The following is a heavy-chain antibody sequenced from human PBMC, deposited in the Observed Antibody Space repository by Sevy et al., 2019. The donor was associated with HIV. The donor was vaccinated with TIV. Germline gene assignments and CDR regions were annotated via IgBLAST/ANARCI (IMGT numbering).Heavy chain of an antibody. V-gene: IGHV5-51*01. Sequence: GESLKISCKGSGYSFTSYWIGWVRQMPGKGLEWMGIIYPGDSDTRYSPSFQGQVTISADKSISTAYLQWSSLKASDTAMYYCARRAGRHYYDSSGYYPFDYWGQGTLVTVSS. CDR2: IYPGDSDT. D-gene: IGHD3-22*01. CDR1: GYSFTSYW. J-gene: IGHJ4*02. CDR3: ARRAGRHYYDSSGYYPFDY.